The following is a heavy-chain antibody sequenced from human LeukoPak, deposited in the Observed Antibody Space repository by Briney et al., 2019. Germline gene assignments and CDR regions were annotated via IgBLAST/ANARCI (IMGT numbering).Heavy chain of an antibody. V-gene: IGHV3-30*18. D-gene: IGHD1-1*01. J-gene: IGHJ4*02. CDR2: ISYDTTKK. CDR1: EFNFGGSW. Sequence: QPGGSLRLSCAASEFNFGGSWMNWVRQAPGKGLEWGAFISYDTTKKTYTDSVKGRFTISRDNSQNTLYLQMNSLRVEDTAVYYCAKDLSEKYTFDYWGQGTLVTVSS. CDR3: AKDLSEKYTFDY.